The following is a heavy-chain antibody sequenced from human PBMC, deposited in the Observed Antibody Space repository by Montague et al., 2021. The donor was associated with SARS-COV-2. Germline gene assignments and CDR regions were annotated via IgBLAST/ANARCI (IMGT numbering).Heavy chain of an antibody. J-gene: IGHJ4*02. CDR3: ARLDLIRANYY. V-gene: IGHV3-66*01. CDR2: MYCGGST. Sequence: SLRLSCAVSGFTVGNNYMSWVRQAPGKGLEWVSLMYCGGSTYYADSVRGRFRISRDDPKNTVDLQMDSLRVEDTAIHYCARLDLIRANYYWGQGTLVTVSS. D-gene: IGHD3-10*01. CDR1: GFTVGNNY.